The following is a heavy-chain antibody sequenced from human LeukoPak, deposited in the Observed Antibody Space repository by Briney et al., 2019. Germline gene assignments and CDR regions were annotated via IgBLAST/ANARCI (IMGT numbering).Heavy chain of an antibody. J-gene: IGHJ4*02. CDR2: MSYDGNIS. CDR1: GFTFKRYA. CDR3: TRGRSVYGSGSYFAY. D-gene: IGHD3-10*01. V-gene: IGHV3-30*04. Sequence: GRSLRLSCAASGFTFKRYAMHWVRQAPGKGLEWVTIMSYDGNISYYADSVKGRFTISRDNSNDTLYLQMNSLRADDTAIYYCTRGRSVYGSGSYFAYWGQGTLVTVSS.